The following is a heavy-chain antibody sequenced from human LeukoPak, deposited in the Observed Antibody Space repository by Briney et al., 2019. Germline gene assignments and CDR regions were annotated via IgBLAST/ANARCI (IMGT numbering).Heavy chain of an antibody. V-gene: IGHV4-39*02. Sequence: SETLSLTCSVSGGSISLSYYYWGWIRQPPGKALEWIGSVYYSGTTSYNPSLKSRVTISVDMSKNHFSLRLSSVTAADTAVYYCARLNYYGSGSYSDFDYWGQGTLVTVSS. CDR2: VYYSGTT. CDR3: ARLNYYGSGSYSDFDY. J-gene: IGHJ4*02. D-gene: IGHD3-10*01. CDR1: GGSISLSYYY.